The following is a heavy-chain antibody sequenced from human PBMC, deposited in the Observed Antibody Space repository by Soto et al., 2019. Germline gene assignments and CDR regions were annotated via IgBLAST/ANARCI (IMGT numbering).Heavy chain of an antibody. J-gene: IGHJ3*02. D-gene: IGHD2-15*01. CDR3: AANDLRYCSGGSCSPADGFDI. Sequence: GGSLRLSCAASSFTVNGNYMSWVRQAPGKALEWVSIIYPGDTTYYADSVKGRFTISRDNFRNTLYLQVNSLRVEDSALYYCAANDLRYCSGGSCSPADGFDIWGQGTMVTVSS. CDR1: SFTVNGNY. CDR2: IYPGDTT. V-gene: IGHV3-53*01.